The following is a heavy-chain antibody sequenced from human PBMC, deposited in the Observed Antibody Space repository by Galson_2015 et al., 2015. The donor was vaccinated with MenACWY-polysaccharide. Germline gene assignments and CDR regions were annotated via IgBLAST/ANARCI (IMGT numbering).Heavy chain of an antibody. J-gene: IGHJ4*02. V-gene: IGHV3-7*03. CDR1: GFTFSSYA. CDR2: IKQDESEK. Sequence: SLRLSCAASGFTFSSYAMNWVRQAPGKGLERVANIKQDESEKYYVDSVKGRFTISRDNAKNSLYLEMNSLRAEDTAVYYCARAWEVPPAHYFDHWGQGRLVIVSS. D-gene: IGHD2-2*01. CDR3: ARAWEVPPAHYFDH.